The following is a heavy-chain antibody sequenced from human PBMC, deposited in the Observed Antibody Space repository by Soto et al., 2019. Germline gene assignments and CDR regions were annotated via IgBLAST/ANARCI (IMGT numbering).Heavy chain of an antibody. CDR1: GFTFSSYS. V-gene: IGHV3-48*02. Sequence: EVQLVESGGGLVQPGGGLGLSCAASGFTFSSYSMNWVRQAPVKGLEWVSYISSRSNTIYYADSVKGRFTISRDNAKNSLYLQMNSLRDEDTAVYYCARDCPISSSTSCPPDSWGQGTLVTVSS. CDR3: ARDCPISSSTSCPPDS. J-gene: IGHJ5*01. CDR2: ISSRSNTI. D-gene: IGHD2-2*01.